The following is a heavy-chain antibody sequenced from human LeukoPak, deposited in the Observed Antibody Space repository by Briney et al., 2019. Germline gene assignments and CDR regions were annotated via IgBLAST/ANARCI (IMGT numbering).Heavy chain of an antibody. D-gene: IGHD6-19*01. CDR1: GGSISSYY. V-gene: IGHV4-4*09. J-gene: IGHJ5*02. CDR2: IYTSGST. Sequence: SETLSLTCTVSGGSISSYYWSWIRQPPGKGLEWIGYIYTSGSTNYNPSLKSRVTISVDTSKNQFSLKLSSVTAADTAVFYCARLGSGWEGNWFDPWGQGTLVTVSS. CDR3: ARLGSGWEGNWFDP.